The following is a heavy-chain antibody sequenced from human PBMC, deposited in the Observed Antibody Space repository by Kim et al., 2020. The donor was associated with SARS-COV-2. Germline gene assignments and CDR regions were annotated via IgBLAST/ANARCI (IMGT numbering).Heavy chain of an antibody. D-gene: IGHD3-10*01. J-gene: IGHJ4*02. V-gene: IGHV3-23*01. Sequence: GGSLRLTCIASGFTFSSYAMNWVRQAPGKGLQWVSGIGASGVRTYEADSVKGRFTISRDNSKNTLVLQMNGLRAEDTAVYYCAKRRSAGVRGDADYWGQGTLVTVSS. CDR1: GFTFSSYA. CDR3: AKRRSAGVRGDADY. CDR2: IGASGVRT.